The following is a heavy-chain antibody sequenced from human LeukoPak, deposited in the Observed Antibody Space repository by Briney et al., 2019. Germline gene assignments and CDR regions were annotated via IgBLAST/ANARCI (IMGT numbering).Heavy chain of an antibody. CDR1: GLTFSSCA. J-gene: IGHJ4*02. D-gene: IGHD2-15*01. CDR2: INTDGNIT. CDR3: ARELSGSISRHFDY. Sequence: PGGSLRLSCAVSGLTFSSCAMSWVRQAPGKGPVWVSRINTDGNITTYADSVKGRFSISRDNAKNALYLQMNSLRAEDTAVFYCARELSGSISRHFDYWGQGTLVTVSS. V-gene: IGHV3-74*01.